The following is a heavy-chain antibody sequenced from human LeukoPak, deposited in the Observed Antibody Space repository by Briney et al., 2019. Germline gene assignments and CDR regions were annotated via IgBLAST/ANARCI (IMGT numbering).Heavy chain of an antibody. CDR3: ARVSRGSGLDY. Sequence: SETLSLTCAVYGGSFSGYYWSWIRQPPGKGLEWIGEINHSGSTNYNPSLKSRVTISVDTSKNQFSLKLSSVTAADTAVYYCARVSRGSGLDYWGQGTLVVVSS. J-gene: IGHJ4*02. D-gene: IGHD6-19*01. V-gene: IGHV4-34*01. CDR1: GGSFSGYY. CDR2: INHSGST.